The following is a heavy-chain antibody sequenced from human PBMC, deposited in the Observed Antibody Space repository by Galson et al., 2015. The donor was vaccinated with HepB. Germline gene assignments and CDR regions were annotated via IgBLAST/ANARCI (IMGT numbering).Heavy chain of an antibody. Sequence: SLRLSCAASGFTFSSYGMNWVRQAPGKGLEWVASISGSGYSTYRADSVTGRFTISRDNSKNTVYLQMNSLRAEDTALHYCAKSLEGRSEKDAFDFWGQGTMVTVSS. D-gene: IGHD5-24*01. CDR1: GFTFSSYG. CDR2: ISGSGYST. V-gene: IGHV3-23*01. CDR3: AKSLEGRSEKDAFDF. J-gene: IGHJ3*01.